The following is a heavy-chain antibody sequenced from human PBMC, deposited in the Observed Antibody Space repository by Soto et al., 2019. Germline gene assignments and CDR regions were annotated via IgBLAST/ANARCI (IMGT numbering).Heavy chain of an antibody. V-gene: IGHV3-7*01. CDR3: ARDFRPYEFGGMDV. Sequence: EVQLVESGGGLVQPGGSLRLSCAASGFTFSSYWMSWVRQAPGKGLEWVANIKQDGSEKYYVDSVKGRFTISRDNAKNSLYLQMNSLRAEDTAVYYCARDFRPYEFGGMDVWGQGTTVTVSS. CDR2: IKQDGSEK. CDR1: GFTFSSYW. D-gene: IGHD3-3*01. J-gene: IGHJ6*02.